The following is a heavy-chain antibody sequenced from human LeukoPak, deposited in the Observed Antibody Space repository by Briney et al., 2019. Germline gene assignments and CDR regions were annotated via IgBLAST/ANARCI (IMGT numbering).Heavy chain of an antibody. J-gene: IGHJ3*02. CDR3: AREGVAFYI. CDR1: GYTFTDYY. Sequence: RASVKVSSQASGYTFTDYYMHWGRQAPGQGLEWMGWINPNNGGTNYAQKFQGRVTMTRDTSISTAYMEVRRLRSDDTAVYYCAREGVAFYIWGQGTMVTVSS. V-gene: IGHV1-2*02. CDR2: INPNNGGT. D-gene: IGHD3-16*01.